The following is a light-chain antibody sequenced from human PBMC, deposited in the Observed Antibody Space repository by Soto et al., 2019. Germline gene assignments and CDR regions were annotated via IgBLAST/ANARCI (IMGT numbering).Light chain of an antibody. Sequence: QSVLTQPASVSGSPGQSITISCTGTSSDVGGYNYVSWYQQHPGKAPKLMISEVSNRPSGVSNRFSSSKSGNTASLTISGLQAEDEADYYCSSYTSSTTQVFGTGTKVTVL. CDR3: SSYTSSTTQV. V-gene: IGLV2-14*01. CDR1: SSDVGGYNY. J-gene: IGLJ1*01. CDR2: EVS.